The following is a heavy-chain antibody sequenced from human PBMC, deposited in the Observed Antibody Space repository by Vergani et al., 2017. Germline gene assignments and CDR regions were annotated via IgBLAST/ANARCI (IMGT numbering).Heavy chain of an antibody. J-gene: IGHJ6*02. Sequence: QVQLQESGPGLVRPSQTLSLTCTVSGGSISSGSYYWSWFRQPAGKGLEWIGRFYTGGGTSYNPSLKSRVTISVDTSKNQFSLQLCSVTAADTAVYYCARDPLYSTTWPFLLLDMDVWGQGTTVTVSS. CDR2: FYTGGGT. D-gene: IGHD6-13*01. CDR3: ARDPLYSTTWPFLLLDMDV. V-gene: IGHV4-61*02. CDR1: GGSISSGSYY.